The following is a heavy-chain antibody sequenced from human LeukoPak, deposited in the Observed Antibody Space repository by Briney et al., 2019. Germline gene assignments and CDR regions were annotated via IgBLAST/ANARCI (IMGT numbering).Heavy chain of an antibody. D-gene: IGHD2-15*01. CDR2: IYYSGST. Sequence: SETLSLTCTVSGGSISSSSYYWGWIRQPPGKGLEWIGSIYYSGSTYYNPSLQSRVTISVDTSKNQFSLKLSSVTAADTAVYYCARLIAVVAANSEPDYWGQGTLVTVSS. J-gene: IGHJ4*02. V-gene: IGHV4-39*01. CDR1: GGSISSSSYY. CDR3: ARLIAVVAANSEPDY.